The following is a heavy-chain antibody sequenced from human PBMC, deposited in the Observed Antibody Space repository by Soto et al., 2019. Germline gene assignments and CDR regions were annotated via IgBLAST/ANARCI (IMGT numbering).Heavy chain of an antibody. J-gene: IGHJ6*02. CDR2: IVVGSGNT. V-gene: IGHV1-58*01. D-gene: IGHD1-26*01. CDR1: GFTFTSSA. Sequence: ASVKFSCKASGFTFTSSAVQWVRQARGQRLEWIGWIVVGSGNTNYAQKFQERVTITRDMSTSTAYMELSSLRSEDTAVYYCAAEGVGATGGYYYYGMDVWGQGTTVTVSS. CDR3: AAEGVGATGGYYYYGMDV.